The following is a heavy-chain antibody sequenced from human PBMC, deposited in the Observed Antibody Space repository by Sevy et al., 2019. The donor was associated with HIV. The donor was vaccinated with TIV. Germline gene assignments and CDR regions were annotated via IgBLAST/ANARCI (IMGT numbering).Heavy chain of an antibody. CDR1: GFTFSSYS. J-gene: IGHJ3*02. CDR3: AQEGHRAAFDI. CDR2: ISSSSSYI. Sequence: GGSLRLSCAASGFTFSSYSMIWVRQAPGKGLEWVSSISSSSSYIYYADSVKGRFTISRDNAKNSLYLQMNSLRAEDTAVYYCAQEGHRAAFDIWGQGTMVTVSS. D-gene: IGHD3-10*01. V-gene: IGHV3-21*01.